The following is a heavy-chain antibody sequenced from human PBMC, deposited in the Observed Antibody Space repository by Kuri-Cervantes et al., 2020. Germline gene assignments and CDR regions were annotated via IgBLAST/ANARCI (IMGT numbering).Heavy chain of an antibody. CDR2: INPNSGGT. Sequence: ASVKVSCKASGYTFTGYYMHWVRQAPGQGLEWMGWINPNSGGTNYAQKLQGRVTMTTDTSTSTAYMELRSLRSDDTAVYYCARDGGSGGKFDPWGQGTLVTVSS. D-gene: IGHD3-10*01. CDR1: GYTFTGYY. CDR3: ARDGGSGGKFDP. J-gene: IGHJ5*02. V-gene: IGHV1-2*02.